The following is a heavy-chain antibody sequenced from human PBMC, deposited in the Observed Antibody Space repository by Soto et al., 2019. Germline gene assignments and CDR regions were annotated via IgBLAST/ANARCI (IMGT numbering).Heavy chain of an antibody. CDR2: ISYVGSNE. Sequence: GGSLRLSCAASGFTFSSYGMHWVRQAPGKGLEWVAVISYVGSNEYYADSVKGGFTISRDNSKNTLYLQMNSLRAEDTAVYYCAKLGTYYYGSGSYRGEDYWGQGTPVTVSS. J-gene: IGHJ4*02. CDR1: GFTFSSYG. CDR3: AKLGTYYYGSGSYRGEDY. D-gene: IGHD3-10*01. V-gene: IGHV3-30*18.